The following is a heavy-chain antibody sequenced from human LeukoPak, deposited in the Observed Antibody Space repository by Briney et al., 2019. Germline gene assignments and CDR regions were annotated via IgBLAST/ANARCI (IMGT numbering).Heavy chain of an antibody. V-gene: IGHV3-48*04. D-gene: IGHD4-23*01. Sequence: GGSLRLSCTVSGFTVSSNSMSWVRQAPGKGLEWVSYISSSDNTIYYADSVKGRFTISRDNAKNSLYLQMNSLRADDTAAYYCVRDYGGSSPFDYWGQGTLVTVSS. CDR3: VRDYGGSSPFDY. CDR1: GFTVSSNS. CDR2: ISSSDNTI. J-gene: IGHJ4*02.